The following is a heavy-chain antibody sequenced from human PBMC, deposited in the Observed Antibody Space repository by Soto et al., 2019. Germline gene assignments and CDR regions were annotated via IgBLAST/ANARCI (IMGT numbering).Heavy chain of an antibody. CDR2: IYYSGST. Sequence: SETLSLTCTVSVGSISSGGYYWSWSRQHPGRGLEWIGYIYYSGSTYYNPSLKSRVTISVDTSKNQFSLKLSSVTAADTAVYYCARTYYYDSSGYYLYYYYGMDVWGQGTTVTVSS. D-gene: IGHD3-22*01. CDR3: ARTYYYDSSGYYLYYYYGMDV. CDR1: VGSISSGGYY. J-gene: IGHJ6*02. V-gene: IGHV4-31*03.